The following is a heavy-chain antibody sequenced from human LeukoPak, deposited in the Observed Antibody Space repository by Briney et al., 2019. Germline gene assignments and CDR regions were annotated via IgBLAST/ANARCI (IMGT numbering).Heavy chain of an antibody. Sequence: SETLSLTCTVSGGSISSGDYYWSWIRQPPGKGLEWIGYIYYSGSTYYNPSLKSRVTISVDTSKNQFSLKLSSVTAADTAVYYCARGPVIPAAIDDFRDYFDYWGQGTLVTVSS. V-gene: IGHV4-30-4*08. CDR1: GGSISSGDYY. CDR2: IYYSGST. D-gene: IGHD2-2*01. CDR3: ARGPVIPAAIDDFRDYFDY. J-gene: IGHJ4*02.